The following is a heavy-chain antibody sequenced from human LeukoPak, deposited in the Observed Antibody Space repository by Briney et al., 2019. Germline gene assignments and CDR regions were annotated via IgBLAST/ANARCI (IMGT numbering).Heavy chain of an antibody. D-gene: IGHD6-13*01. V-gene: IGHV3-23*01. CDR3: AKAEGPGYSSSWYYFDY. Sequence: GGSLRLSRAASGFTFSSYAMSWVRQAPGKGLEWVSAISGSGGSTYYADSVKGRFTISRDNSKNTLYLQMNSLRAEDTAVYYCAKAEGPGYSSSWYYFDYWGQGTLVTVSS. CDR2: ISGSGGST. CDR1: GFTFSSYA. J-gene: IGHJ4*02.